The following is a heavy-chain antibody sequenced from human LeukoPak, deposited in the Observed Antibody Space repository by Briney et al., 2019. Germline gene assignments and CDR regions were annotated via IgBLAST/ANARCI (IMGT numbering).Heavy chain of an antibody. V-gene: IGHV3-21*01. D-gene: IGHD2-2*01. Sequence: GGSLRLSCAASGFTFSSYSMNWVRQAPGKGLEWVSSISSSSSYIYYADSVKGRFTISRDNAKNSLYLQMNSLRAEDTAVYHCARDSGCSSASCHDAFDIWGQGTMVTVSS. CDR2: ISSSSSYI. CDR3: ARDSGCSSASCHDAFDI. J-gene: IGHJ3*02. CDR1: GFTFSSYS.